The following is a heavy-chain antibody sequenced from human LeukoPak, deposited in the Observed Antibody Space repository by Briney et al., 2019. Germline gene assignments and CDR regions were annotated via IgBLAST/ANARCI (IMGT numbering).Heavy chain of an antibody. CDR3: ARAHGGIVATILAY. CDR2: IYYSGST. V-gene: IGHV4-61*01. J-gene: IGHJ4*02. Sequence: SETLSLTCTVSGGSVSSGSYYWSWIRQPPGKGLEWIGYIYYSGSTNYNPSLKSRVTISVDTSKNQFSLKLSSVPAADTAVYYCARAHGGIVATILAYWGQGTLVTVSS. D-gene: IGHD5-12*01. CDR1: GGSVSSGSYY.